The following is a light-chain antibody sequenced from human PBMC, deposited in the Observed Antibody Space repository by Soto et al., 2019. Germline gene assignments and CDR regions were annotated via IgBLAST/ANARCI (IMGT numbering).Light chain of an antibody. Sequence: LSQSPGTLSLAPGEELAGPRRIKQNVRSSYLAWYQQKPGPAPRLLIYGASSRDTGIPDWFTGSGSGIDFTLTIGRLEPDHFAVYYGQQNGSSPQVPFG. CDR2: GAS. V-gene: IGKV3-20*01. CDR1: QNVRSSY. J-gene: IGKJ5*01. CDR3: QQNGSSPQVP.